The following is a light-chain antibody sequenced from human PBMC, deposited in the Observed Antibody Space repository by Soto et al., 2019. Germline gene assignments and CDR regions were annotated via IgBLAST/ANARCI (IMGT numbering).Light chain of an antibody. CDR2: GAS. CDR3: QQYGSSTWT. J-gene: IGKJ1*01. CDR1: QSVPSSD. Sequence: IVLTQSPATLSLSPGERATLSCRASQSVPSSDLAWYQQKPGQAPRLLIYGASSRATGIPDRFSGSGSGTDFTLTISRLEPEDFAVYYCQQYGSSTWTFGQGTKVDNK. V-gene: IGKV3-20*01.